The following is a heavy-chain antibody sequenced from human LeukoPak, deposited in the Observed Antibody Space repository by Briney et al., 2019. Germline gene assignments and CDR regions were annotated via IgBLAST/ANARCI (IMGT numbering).Heavy chain of an antibody. D-gene: IGHD2-15*01. CDR3: ARDPYCSGGSCYSDGWFDP. CDR1: GYTFTGYY. V-gene: IGHV1-2*06. Sequence: ASVKVSCKASGYTFTGYYMHWVRQAPGQGLEWMGRINPNSGGTIYAQKFQGRVTMTRDTSISTAYMELSRLRSDDTAVYYCARDPYCSGGSCYSDGWFDPWGQGTLVTVSS. J-gene: IGHJ5*02. CDR2: INPNSGGT.